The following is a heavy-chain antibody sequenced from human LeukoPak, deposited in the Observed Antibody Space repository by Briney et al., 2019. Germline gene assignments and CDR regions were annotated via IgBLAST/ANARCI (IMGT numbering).Heavy chain of an antibody. CDR2: INPDGSKV. V-gene: IGHV3-7*01. D-gene: IGHD2-15*01. J-gene: IGHJ4*02. CDR1: GFTFSNSR. Sequence: GGSLRLSCAAYGFTFSNSRMTWVRQAPGKDLEWVATINPDGSKVAYVGSVKGRFTISRDNAKNSVYLQMSSLRVEETGVFYCARDRGYSSFDYWGQGALVAVSS. CDR3: ARDRGYSSFDY.